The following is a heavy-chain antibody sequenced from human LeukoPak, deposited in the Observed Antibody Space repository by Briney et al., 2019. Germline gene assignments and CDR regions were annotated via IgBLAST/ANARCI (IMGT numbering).Heavy chain of an antibody. V-gene: IGHV1-8*02. Sequence: GASVKVSCKASGYTFTIYGINWVRQAPGQGLEWMGWMNPNSGNTGYAQKFQGRVTMTRNTSISTAYMELSSLRSEDTAVYYCARGSPRDAGRITGPIDYWGQGTLVTVSS. CDR3: ARGSPRDAGRITGPIDY. D-gene: IGHD1-1*01. J-gene: IGHJ4*02. CDR1: GYTFTIYG. CDR2: MNPNSGNT.